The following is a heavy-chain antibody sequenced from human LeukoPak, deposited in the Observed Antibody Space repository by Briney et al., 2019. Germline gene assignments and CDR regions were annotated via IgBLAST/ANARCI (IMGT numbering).Heavy chain of an antibody. J-gene: IGHJ3*02. CDR2: IASDGSHT. V-gene: IGHV3-30-3*01. D-gene: IGHD3-10*01. CDR3: ARERQDTIVHSGAFDI. CDR1: GFTFSTYF. Sequence: GGSLRLSCAASGFTFSTYFMHRVRQAPGKGLEWVAVIASDGSHTFYVESVKGRFTISRDNSKNTLYLQMNSLRAEDTAVYFCARERQDTIVHSGAFDIWGQGTMVTVSP.